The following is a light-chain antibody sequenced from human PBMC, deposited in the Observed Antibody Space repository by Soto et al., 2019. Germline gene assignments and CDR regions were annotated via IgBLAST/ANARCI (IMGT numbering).Light chain of an antibody. Sequence: EIVMTQSPATLSVSPGERATLSCRASQSVSSNLAWYQQKPGQAPRLLIYGASIRATGIPARFSGSGSGTEFTLTISSLQSEDFAVYYCKQYNNWPPVTFGGGTKVEIK. J-gene: IGKJ4*01. CDR3: KQYNNWPPVT. V-gene: IGKV3D-15*01. CDR1: QSVSSN. CDR2: GAS.